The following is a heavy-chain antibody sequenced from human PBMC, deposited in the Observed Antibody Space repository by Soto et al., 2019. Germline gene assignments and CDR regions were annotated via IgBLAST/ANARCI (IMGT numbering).Heavy chain of an antibody. V-gene: IGHV1-18*01. D-gene: IGHD1-26*01. Sequence: ASVKVSCKASGYNFNRYGINWVRQAPGHGLEWMGWISAYNGDRNYAQKVQGRVTMTTDTSTSTVYMELSSLRAEDTAVYYCARVSSLLWEPDQPFQHWGQGTLVTVSS. CDR3: ARVSSLLWEPDQPFQH. J-gene: IGHJ1*01. CDR1: GYNFNRYG. CDR2: ISAYNGDR.